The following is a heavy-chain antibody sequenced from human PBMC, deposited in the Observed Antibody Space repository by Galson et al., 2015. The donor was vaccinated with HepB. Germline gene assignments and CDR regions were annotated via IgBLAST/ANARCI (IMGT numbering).Heavy chain of an antibody. D-gene: IGHD2-2*01. J-gene: IGHJ6*03. V-gene: IGHV1-69*13. CDR3: ASSDCSSTSCYERADYYMDV. CDR2: IIPIFGTA. CDR1: GGTFTSYA. Sequence: SVKVSCKASGGTFTSYAMHWVRQAPGQGLEWMGGIIPIFGTANYAQKFQGRVTITADESTSTAYMELSSLRSEDTAVYYCASSDCSSTSCYERADYYMDVWGKGTTVTVSS.